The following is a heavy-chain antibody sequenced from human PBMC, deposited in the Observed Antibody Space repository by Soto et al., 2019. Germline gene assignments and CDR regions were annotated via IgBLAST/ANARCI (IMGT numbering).Heavy chain of an antibody. CDR1: GGSIGSSSYY. CDR3: GDYSSRTYCYDWFDT. V-gene: IGHV4-39*01. Sequence: PSETLSLTCSVSGGSIGSSSYYFGWIRQPPGKGLEWIGSLYYTGTTYYNSSLKSRVTISADKSQNQFSLRLSSVTAADTAVYYCGDYSSRTYCYDWFDTWGQGTLVTVSS. CDR2: LYYTGTT. D-gene: IGHD2-2*01. J-gene: IGHJ5*02.